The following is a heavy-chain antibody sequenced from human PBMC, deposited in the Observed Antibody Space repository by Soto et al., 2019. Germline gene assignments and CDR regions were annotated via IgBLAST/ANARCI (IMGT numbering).Heavy chain of an antibody. CDR3: ARAHYDYIWGSDRPPFWFYH. Sequence: SETLSLTCAVYGGSFSGYYRSWIRQPPGKGLEWIGEINHSGSTNYTPSLKSRVTISVDASKNQYSLKLSSVTAADTAVYYCARAHYDYIWGSDRPPFWFYHWGQGTLVTVSS. V-gene: IGHV4-34*01. D-gene: IGHD3-16*02. CDR1: GGSFSGYY. J-gene: IGHJ5*02. CDR2: INHSGST.